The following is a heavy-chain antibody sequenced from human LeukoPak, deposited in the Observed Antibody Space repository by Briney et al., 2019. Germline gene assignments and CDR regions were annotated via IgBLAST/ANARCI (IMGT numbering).Heavy chain of an antibody. CDR2: IFGGGGT. CDR3: ARTYTNNAGYYLY. V-gene: IGHV3-23*01. J-gene: IGHJ4*02. CDR1: GFTFSSYA. Sequence: GGSLILSCAASGFTFSSYAMSWVRQAPGKGLEWVSSIFGGGGTRYADSVMGRFTISRDNSKSTLYLQMNSLRAEDTAVYYCARTYTNNAGYYLYWGQGTLVTVSS. D-gene: IGHD3-22*01.